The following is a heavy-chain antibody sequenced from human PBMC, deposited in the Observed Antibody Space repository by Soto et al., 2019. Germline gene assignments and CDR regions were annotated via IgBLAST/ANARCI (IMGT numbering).Heavy chain of an antibody. CDR1: GGTVASSHW. Sequence: SETPSLTCGVSGGTVASSHWWSWVRQSPGRGLEWIGNVYHTGDTNFNPSLQSRVTFSVDKSNNQFSLRLTSVTAADTAVYFCAREIVTAGGNNYFDPWGPGTLVTV. V-gene: IGHV4-4*02. CDR3: AREIVTAGGNNYFDP. D-gene: IGHD2-21*02. J-gene: IGHJ5*02. CDR2: VYHTGDT.